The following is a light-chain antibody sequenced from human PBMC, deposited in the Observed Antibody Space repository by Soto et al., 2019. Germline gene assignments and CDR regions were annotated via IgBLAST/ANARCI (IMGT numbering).Light chain of an antibody. V-gene: IGKV3-11*01. J-gene: IGKJ1*01. Sequence: EIVLTQSPATLSSSPGERATLSCRASQTVSSKLAWYQHKPGQAPWLLIYDTSNRATGIPARFSGSGSGTDFTLTISSLEPEDFAVYYCHQRKSWPRTFGQGTKVEIK. CDR1: QTVSSK. CDR2: DTS. CDR3: HQRKSWPRT.